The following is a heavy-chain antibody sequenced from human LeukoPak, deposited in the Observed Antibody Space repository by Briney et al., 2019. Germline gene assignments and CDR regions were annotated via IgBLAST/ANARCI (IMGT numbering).Heavy chain of an antibody. D-gene: IGHD2-2*01. CDR1: GYTFTGYY. J-gene: IGHJ4*02. V-gene: IGHV1-2*02. Sequence: ASVKVSCKASGYTFTGYYMHWVRQAPGQGLEWMGWINPNSGGTNYAQKFQGRVTMTRDTSISTDYMELSRLRSDDTAVYYCAREEIAEDIVVVPVGFDYWGQGTLVTVSS. CDR3: AREEIAEDIVVVPVGFDY. CDR2: INPNSGGT.